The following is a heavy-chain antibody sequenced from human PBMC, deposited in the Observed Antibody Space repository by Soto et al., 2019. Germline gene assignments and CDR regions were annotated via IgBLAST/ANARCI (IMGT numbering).Heavy chain of an antibody. CDR3: AKDPRPLRYFDWSFDY. D-gene: IGHD3-9*01. V-gene: IGHV3-23*01. CDR2: ISGSGGSK. J-gene: IGHJ4*02. Sequence: GGSLRLSCAASGFTFSSYAMSWVRQAPGKGLEWVSAISGSGGSKYYADSVKGRFTISRDNSKNTLYLQMNSLRAEDTAVYYCAKDPRPLRYFDWSFDYWGQGTLVTVSS. CDR1: GFTFSSYA.